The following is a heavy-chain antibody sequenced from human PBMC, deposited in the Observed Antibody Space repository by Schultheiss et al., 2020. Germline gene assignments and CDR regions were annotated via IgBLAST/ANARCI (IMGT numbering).Heavy chain of an antibody. V-gene: IGHV4-39*01. CDR1: GGSISSSSYY. D-gene: IGHD6-19*01. Sequence: GSLRLSCTVSGGSISSSSYYWGWIRQPPGKGLEWIGSIYYSGSTYYNPSLKSRVTISVDTSKNQFSLKLSSVTAADTAVYYCARVYSSGWSARYFQHWGQGTLVTVSS. CDR3: ARVYSSGWSARYFQH. J-gene: IGHJ1*01. CDR2: IYYSGST.